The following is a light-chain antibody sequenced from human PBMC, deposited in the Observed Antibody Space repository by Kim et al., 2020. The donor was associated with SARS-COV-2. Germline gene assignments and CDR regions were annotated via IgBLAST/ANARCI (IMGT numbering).Light chain of an antibody. V-gene: IGKV3-20*01. CDR2: DVS. Sequence: LCPGERVTRPCMASQGVSRAYIACNQQKSGQHPRRVMNDVSVRATGIPDRFSGSCSGTDFTLTTSGLEPEDFAVFYCNQYDDSPLTFGGGTKLEI. J-gene: IGKJ4*01. CDR3: NQYDDSPLT. CDR1: QGVSRAY.